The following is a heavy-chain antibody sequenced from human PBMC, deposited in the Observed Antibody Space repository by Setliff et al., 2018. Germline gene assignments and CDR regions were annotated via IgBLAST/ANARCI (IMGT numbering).Heavy chain of an antibody. J-gene: IGHJ4*02. V-gene: IGHV1-18*01. Sequence: ASVKVSCKASGYTFTSYGTSWVRQAPGQGLGWMGWISAYNGNTNYAQRLQGRVTMTEDTSTDTAYMELSSLRSEDTAVYYCARVVSGDYYDSSASIYYFDYWGQGTLVTVSS. CDR2: ISAYNGNT. CDR3: ARVVSGDYYDSSASIYYFDY. CDR1: GYTFTSYG. D-gene: IGHD3-22*01.